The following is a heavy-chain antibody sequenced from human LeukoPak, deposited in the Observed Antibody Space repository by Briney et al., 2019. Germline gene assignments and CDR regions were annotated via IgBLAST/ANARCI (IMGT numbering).Heavy chain of an antibody. CDR1: GFTFSSYA. V-gene: IGHV3-30-3*01. J-gene: IGHJ4*02. CDR2: ISYDGSNK. Sequence: GRSLRLSCAASGFTFSSYAMHWVRQAPGKGLEWVAVISYDGSNKYYADSVKGRFTISRDNSKNTLYLQMNSLRAEDTAVYYCARVWYPGDSSGWDVWDYWGQGTLVTVSS. CDR3: ARVWYPGDSSGWDVWDY. D-gene: IGHD6-19*01.